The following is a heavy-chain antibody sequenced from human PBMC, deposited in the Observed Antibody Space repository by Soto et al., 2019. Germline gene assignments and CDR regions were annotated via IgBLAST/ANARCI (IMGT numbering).Heavy chain of an antibody. CDR2: INHSGRT. CDR1: GGSFSGYY. J-gene: IGHJ6*02. CDR3: ARDLSYYDFWSGYSGYYYGMDV. D-gene: IGHD3-3*01. V-gene: IGHV4-34*01. Sequence: SETLSLTCAVYGGSFSGYYWSWIRQPPGKGLEWIGEINHSGRTKDNPSLKSRVTISVATSKNQFSLKLSSVTAADTAVYYCARDLSYYDFWSGYSGYYYGMDVWGQGTTVTVSS.